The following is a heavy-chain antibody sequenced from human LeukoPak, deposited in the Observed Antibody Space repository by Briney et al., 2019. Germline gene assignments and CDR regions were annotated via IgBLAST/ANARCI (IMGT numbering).Heavy chain of an antibody. CDR3: ARDSGPYNWFDP. Sequence: GASVKVSCKASGYTFTGYYMHWVRQAPGQGLEWMGWISAYNGNTNYAQKLQGRVTMTTDTSTSTAYMELRSLRSDDTAVYYCARDSGPYNWFDPWGQGTLVTVSS. CDR2: ISAYNGNT. V-gene: IGHV1-18*04. J-gene: IGHJ5*02. CDR1: GYTFTGYY.